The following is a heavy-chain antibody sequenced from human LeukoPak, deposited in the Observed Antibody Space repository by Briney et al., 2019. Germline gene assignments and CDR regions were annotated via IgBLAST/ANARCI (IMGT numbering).Heavy chain of an antibody. Sequence: SSVKVSCKASGGTFSSYAISWVRQAPGQGLEWMGGIIPIFGTANYAQKFQGRVTITTDVSTSTAYMELSSLRSEDTAVYYCARGPPYSSSWYGDEYYFDYWGQGTLVTVSS. D-gene: IGHD6-13*01. CDR1: GGTFSSYA. CDR3: ARGPPYSSSWYGDEYYFDY. V-gene: IGHV1-69*05. J-gene: IGHJ4*02. CDR2: IIPIFGTA.